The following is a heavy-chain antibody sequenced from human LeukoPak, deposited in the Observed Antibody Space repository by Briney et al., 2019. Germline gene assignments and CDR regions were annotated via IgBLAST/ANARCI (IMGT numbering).Heavy chain of an antibody. D-gene: IGHD3-10*02. CDR3: AELGITMIGGV. CDR1: GFTFSSHV. J-gene: IGHJ6*04. Sequence: GGSLRLSCAASGFTFSSHVMSWVRQAPGKGLEWVSTISGTGGSTYYADSVKGRFTISRDNSKNSLYLQMNSLRAEDTAVYYCAELGITMIGGVWGKGTTVTISS. CDR2: ISGTGGST. V-gene: IGHV3-23*01.